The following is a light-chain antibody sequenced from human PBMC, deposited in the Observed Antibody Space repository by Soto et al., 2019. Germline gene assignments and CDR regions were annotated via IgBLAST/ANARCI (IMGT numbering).Light chain of an antibody. J-gene: IGLJ2*01. V-gene: IGLV2-14*01. CDR2: DVS. CDR3: RSSTSTSVV. CDR1: SSDVGGYNY. Sequence: QSALTQPASVSGSPGQSITISCTGTSSDVGGYNYVSWYQQHPGKAPKLMIYDVSNRPSGVSNRFSGSKSGNTASLTISGLQADDGGDYYCRSSTSTSVVFGGGTKVTVL.